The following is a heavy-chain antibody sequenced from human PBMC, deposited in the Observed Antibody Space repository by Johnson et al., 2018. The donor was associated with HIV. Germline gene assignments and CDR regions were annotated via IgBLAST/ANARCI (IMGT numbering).Heavy chain of an antibody. V-gene: IGHV3-30*04. J-gene: IGHJ3*01. CDR2: ISYDGSNK. CDR1: GFTFSSYA. D-gene: IGHD3-10*01. CDR3: ATLWFGEVSGYDAFDV. Sequence: QVQLVESGGGVVQPGRSLRLSCAASGFTFSSYAMHWVRQAPGKGLEWVAVISYDGSNKYYADSVKGRFTIYRDNSKNTLYLQMNSLRPEDSSVYYCATLWFGEVSGYDAFDVWGQGTMVTGSS.